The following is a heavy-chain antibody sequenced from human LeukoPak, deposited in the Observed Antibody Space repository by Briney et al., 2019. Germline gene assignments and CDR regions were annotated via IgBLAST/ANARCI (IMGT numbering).Heavy chain of an antibody. J-gene: IGHJ6*02. V-gene: IGHV4-34*01. D-gene: IGHD3-10*01. CDR2: INHSGST. CDR3: ARAVGYYGSGSYYNEGYYYYGMDV. Sequence: SETLSLTCAVYGGSFSGYYWSWIRQPPGKGLEWIGEINHSGSTNYNPSLKSRVTTSVDTSKNQFSLKLSSVTAADTAVYYCARAVGYYGSGSYYNEGYYYYGMDVWGQGTTVTVSS. CDR1: GGSFSGYY.